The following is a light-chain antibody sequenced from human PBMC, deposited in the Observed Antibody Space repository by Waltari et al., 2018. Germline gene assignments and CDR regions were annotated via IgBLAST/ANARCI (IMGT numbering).Light chain of an antibody. CDR3: HVWDSSSDHWEV. V-gene: IGLV3-21*04. CDR2: DDS. Sequence: SHVLTQPPSVSVAPGKTARLTCGGNNIGRNRVHWYQQKPGQAPVLVMYDDSDRPPGIPERFSGSYSGNTATLTISGVEAGDEADYYCHVWDSSSDHWEVFGTGTKVTVL. J-gene: IGLJ1*01. CDR1: NIGRNR.